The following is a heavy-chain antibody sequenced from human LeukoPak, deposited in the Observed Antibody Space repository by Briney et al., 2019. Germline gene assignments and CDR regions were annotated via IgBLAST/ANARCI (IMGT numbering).Heavy chain of an antibody. Sequence: SVKVSCKASGDTFSSYGVSWVRQAPGQGLEWMGIINPSGGSTSYAQKFQGRVTITTDESTSTAYMELSSLRSEDTAVYYCAREYYYDSSGYALNSFDYWGQGTLVTVSS. V-gene: IGHV1-69*05. J-gene: IGHJ4*02. D-gene: IGHD3-22*01. CDR2: INPSGGST. CDR1: GDTFSSYG. CDR3: AREYYYDSSGYALNSFDY.